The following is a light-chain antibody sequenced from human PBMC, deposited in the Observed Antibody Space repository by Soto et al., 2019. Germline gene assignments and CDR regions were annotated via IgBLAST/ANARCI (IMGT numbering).Light chain of an antibody. CDR2: GAS. CDR3: QQYNTWLWT. Sequence: EVVMTQSPATLSVSPGERATLSSRVSQSVNANLAWYQQKPGQAPRLLIHGASNRATGIPARFSGSGFGTEFILTISSLQSEDFAVYYCQQYNTWLWTFGQGTKVEI. CDR1: QSVNAN. J-gene: IGKJ1*01. V-gene: IGKV3-15*01.